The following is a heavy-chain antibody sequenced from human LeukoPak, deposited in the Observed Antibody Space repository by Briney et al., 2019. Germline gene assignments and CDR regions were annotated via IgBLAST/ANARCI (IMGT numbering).Heavy chain of an antibody. CDR1: GYTFTRYG. J-gene: IGHJ3*02. Sequence: ASVKVSFQASGYTFTRYGISWVRQAPGQGLEWMGWISPYNGNTNYAQTLQGRVTMTTDTSTSTAYMEMRSLRSDDTAVYYCARDRMVRGVIPLFDAFDIWGQGTMVTVSS. CDR3: ARDRMVRGVIPLFDAFDI. CDR2: ISPYNGNT. D-gene: IGHD3-10*01. V-gene: IGHV1-18*01.